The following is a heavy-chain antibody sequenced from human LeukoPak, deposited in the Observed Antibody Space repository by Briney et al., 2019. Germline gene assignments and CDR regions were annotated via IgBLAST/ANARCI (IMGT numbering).Heavy chain of an antibody. J-gene: IGHJ6*02. D-gene: IGHD4-17*01. CDR2: ISSSSSYI. Sequence: GGSLRLSCAASGFTFSYYSMNWVRQAPGKGLEWVSSISSSSSYIYYADSVKGRFTISRDNAKNSLYLQMNSLGAEDTAVYYCARVNAVTTDPYYYGMDVWGQGTTVTVSS. CDR3: ARVNAVTTDPYYYGMDV. CDR1: GFTFSYYS. V-gene: IGHV3-21*01.